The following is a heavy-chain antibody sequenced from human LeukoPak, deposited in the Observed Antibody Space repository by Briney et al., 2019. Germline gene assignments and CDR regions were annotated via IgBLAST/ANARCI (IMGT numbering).Heavy chain of an antibody. J-gene: IGHJ4*02. Sequence: SETLSLTCAVSDYSISNAYYWGWIRQPPGKGLEWIGSISHGGSTHYNASLKSRVTISLEASKNQFSLRLSSVTAADTAVYYCARQADVPSSIGYFGFWGQGAPVTVSS. V-gene: IGHV4-38-2*01. CDR2: ISHGGST. D-gene: IGHD2/OR15-2a*01. CDR1: DYSISNAYY. CDR3: ARQADVPSSIGYFGF.